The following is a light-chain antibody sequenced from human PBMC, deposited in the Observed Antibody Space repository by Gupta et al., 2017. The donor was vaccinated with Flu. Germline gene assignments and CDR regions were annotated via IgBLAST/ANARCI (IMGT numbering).Light chain of an antibody. CDR3: QQTDKTPAT. V-gene: IGKV1-39*01. CDR1: QNIRTF. Sequence: DIQMTQSPASLSASVGDRVTITCRTSQNIRTFLNWYQQKPGKAPNLLIYTASSLHSGVPSRFSGSGSGTEFTLTISTLQPEDFVMYYCQQTDKTPATFGQGTKVEIK. J-gene: IGKJ1*01. CDR2: TAS.